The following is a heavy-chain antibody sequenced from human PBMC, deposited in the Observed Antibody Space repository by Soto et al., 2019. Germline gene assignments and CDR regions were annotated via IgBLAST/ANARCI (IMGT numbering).Heavy chain of an antibody. Sequence: GGSLRLSCAASGFTFSSYAMSWVRQAPGKGLEWVSAISGSGGSTYYADSVKGRFTISRDNSKNTLYLQMNSLRAEDTAVYYRAKSIVVVPAAIRGAFDYWGQGTLVTVSS. D-gene: IGHD2-2*01. CDR3: AKSIVVVPAAIRGAFDY. V-gene: IGHV3-23*01. CDR1: GFTFSSYA. J-gene: IGHJ4*02. CDR2: ISGSGGST.